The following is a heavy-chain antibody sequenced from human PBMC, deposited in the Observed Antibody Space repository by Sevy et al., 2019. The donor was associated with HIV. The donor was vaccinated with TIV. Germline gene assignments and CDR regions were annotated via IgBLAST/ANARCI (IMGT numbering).Heavy chain of an antibody. CDR1: GGSISSGGYC. CDR3: ARVSRTVTTDY. V-gene: IGHV4-31*03. J-gene: IGHJ4*02. Sequence: SETLSLTCTVSGGSISSGGYCWSWIRQHPGKGLEWIGYIYYSGSTYYNPSLKSRVTISADTSKNQFSLKLSSVTAADTAVYYCARVSRTVTTDYWGQGTLVTVSS. D-gene: IGHD4-4*01. CDR2: IYYSGST.